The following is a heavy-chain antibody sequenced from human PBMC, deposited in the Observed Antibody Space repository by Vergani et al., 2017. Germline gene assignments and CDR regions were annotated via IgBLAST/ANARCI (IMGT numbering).Heavy chain of an antibody. D-gene: IGHD3-10*01. CDR1: GFTFSSYW. CDR3: AKDSLLWFGEPHYNLFDP. Sequence: EVQLVESGGGLVQPGGSLRLSCAASGFTFSSYWMYWVRQAPGEGLVWVSRIRGDESETNYADSVKGRFTISRDNAKNTLYLQMNSLRAEDTAVYYCAKDSLLWFGEPHYNLFDPWGQGTLVTVSS. CDR2: IRGDESET. V-gene: IGHV3-74*01. J-gene: IGHJ5*02.